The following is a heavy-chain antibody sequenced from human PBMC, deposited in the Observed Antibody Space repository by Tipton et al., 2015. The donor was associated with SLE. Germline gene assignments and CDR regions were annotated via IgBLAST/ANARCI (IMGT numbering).Heavy chain of an antibody. V-gene: IGHV3-30-3*01. Sequence: SLRLSCAASGFTFSSYNMNWVRQAPGKGLEWVAVISYDGSNKYYADSVKGRFTISRDNSKNTLYLQMNSLRAEDTAVYYCATPKDYWCQGTLVTVSS. J-gene: IGHJ4*02. CDR2: ISYDGSNK. CDR1: GFTFSSYN. CDR3: ATPKDY.